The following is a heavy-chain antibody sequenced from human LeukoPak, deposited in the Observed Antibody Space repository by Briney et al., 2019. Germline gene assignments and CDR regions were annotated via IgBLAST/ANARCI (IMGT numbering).Heavy chain of an antibody. J-gene: IGHJ4*02. CDR1: GYTFTDYY. CDR2: ISAYNGNT. CDR3: ARDGGFLEWLLSREGFDY. V-gene: IGHV1-18*04. Sequence: ASVKVSCKASGYTFTDYYMHRVRQAPGQGLEWMGWISAYNGNTNYAQKLQGRVTMTTDTSTSTAYMELRSLRSDDTAVYYCARDGGFLEWLLSREGFDYWGQGTLVTVSS. D-gene: IGHD3-3*01.